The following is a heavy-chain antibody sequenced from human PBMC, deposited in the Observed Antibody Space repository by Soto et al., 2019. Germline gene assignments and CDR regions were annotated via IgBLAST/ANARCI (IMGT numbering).Heavy chain of an antibody. J-gene: IGHJ4*02. Sequence: QVQLQESGPGLVKPSETLSLIYTVSGGSISSYYWSLIRQPPGKGLEWIGYMYYSGTSDYNPSLTSPVTISVDTSKRRVLRALSSGTAADTAVYYCARVGEFGGYSSGRFGYWGQGILVTVSS. CDR3: ARVGEFGGYSSGRFGY. CDR2: MYYSGTS. D-gene: IGHD6-19*01. V-gene: IGHV4-59*01. CDR1: GGSISSYY.